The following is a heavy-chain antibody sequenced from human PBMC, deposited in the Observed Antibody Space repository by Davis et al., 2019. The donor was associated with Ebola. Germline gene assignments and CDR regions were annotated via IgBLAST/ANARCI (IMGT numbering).Heavy chain of an antibody. Sequence: GESLKISCAASGFTFSTYWMSWVRQAPGKGLEWVANMNQDGSKKFYVDSVKGRFTISRDNAKISLYLQMDSLRGEDTAMYYCVRRTLIRHLSPWGQGTLVTVSS. CDR3: VRRTLIRHLSP. CDR2: MNQDGSKK. D-gene: IGHD1-7*01. CDR1: GFTFSTYW. V-gene: IGHV3-7*01. J-gene: IGHJ5*02.